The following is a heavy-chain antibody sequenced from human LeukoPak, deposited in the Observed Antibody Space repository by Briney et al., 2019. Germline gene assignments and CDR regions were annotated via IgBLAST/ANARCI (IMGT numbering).Heavy chain of an antibody. V-gene: IGHV3-21*01. J-gene: IGHJ4*02. CDR2: ISSGSSYI. Sequence: PGGSLRLSCAASGVTFSSNSRNCVRQAPGKGLEWVSSISSGSSYIYYADSVKGRFTISRDNAKNSLYLQMNNLRAEDTAVYYCARGEYCGGDCYSDWGQGTLVTVSS. CDR3: ARGEYCGGDCYSD. CDR1: GVTFSSNS. D-gene: IGHD2-21*02.